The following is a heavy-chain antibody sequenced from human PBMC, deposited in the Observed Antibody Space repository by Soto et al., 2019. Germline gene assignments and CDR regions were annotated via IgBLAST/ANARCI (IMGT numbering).Heavy chain of an antibody. D-gene: IGHD3-16*01. V-gene: IGHV4-59*01. J-gene: IGHJ6*02. CDR2: IYYSGST. CDR3: ASHWGAGDYYYGMDV. Sequence: NPSETLSLTCTVCGGSISSYYWSWIRQPPGKGLEWIGYIYYSGSTNYNPSLKSRVTISVDTSKNQFPLKLSSVTAADTAVYYCASHWGAGDYYYGMDVWGQGTTVTVSS. CDR1: GGSISSYY.